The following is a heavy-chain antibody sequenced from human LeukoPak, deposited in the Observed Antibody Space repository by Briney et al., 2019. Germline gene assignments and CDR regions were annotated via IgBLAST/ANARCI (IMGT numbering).Heavy chain of an antibody. CDR2: ISSSSSYI. CDR3: ARDVQVATIYPLDY. V-gene: IGHV3-21*01. J-gene: IGHJ4*02. CDR1: GFTFSSYS. D-gene: IGHD5-12*01. Sequence: GGSLRLSCAASGFTFSSYSMNWVRQAPGKGLEWVSSISSSSSYIYYADSVKGRFTISRDNAKNSLYLQMNSLRAEDTAVYYCARDVQVATIYPLDYWGQGTLVTV.